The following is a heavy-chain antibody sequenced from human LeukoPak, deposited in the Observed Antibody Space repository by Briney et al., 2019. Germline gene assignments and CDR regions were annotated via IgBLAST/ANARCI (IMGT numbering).Heavy chain of an antibody. J-gene: IGHJ6*03. V-gene: IGHV1-46*01. D-gene: IGHD5-24*01. Sequence: ASVKVSCKSSGYIFTNHYMHWVRQAPGQGLEWMGLINPSGISTLYAEKFRGRIIMTRDMSTSTVYMELSSLRSEDTAVYYCARSNPSSRDGGSYYMDVWGKGTTVTVSS. CDR1: GYIFTNHY. CDR2: INPSGIST. CDR3: ARSNPSSRDGGSYYMDV.